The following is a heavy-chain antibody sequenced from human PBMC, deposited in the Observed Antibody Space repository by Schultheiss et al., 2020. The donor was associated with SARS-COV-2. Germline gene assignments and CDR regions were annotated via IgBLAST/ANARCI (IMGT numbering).Heavy chain of an antibody. CDR1: GFTFINAW. CDR3: ARGGFKSREQPFDY. J-gene: IGHJ4*02. Sequence: GESLKISCAASGFTFINAWMSWVRQAPGKGLEWVGRIKSKTDGGTTDYAAPVKGRFTISRDDSKNTLYLQMNSLRAEDTAVYYCARGGFKSREQPFDYWGQGTLVTVSS. V-gene: IGHV3-15*01. CDR2: IKSKTDGGTT. D-gene: IGHD1-26*01.